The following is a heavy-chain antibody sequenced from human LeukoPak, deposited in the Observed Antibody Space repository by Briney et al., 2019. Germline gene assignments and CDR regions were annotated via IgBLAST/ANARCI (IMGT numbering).Heavy chain of an antibody. CDR1: RFTFISYA. Sequence: GGSLRLSCAASRFTFISYAMGWVRQPPGKGLEWVSTISGNGGDTFYADSVKGRFTISRDNSKNTLYLQMNSLRAEDTAVYFCTKDGGGTAGAFDYWGQGTVVTVSS. CDR3: TKDGGGTAGAFDY. V-gene: IGHV3-23*01. J-gene: IGHJ4*02. D-gene: IGHD3-16*01. CDR2: ISGNGGDT.